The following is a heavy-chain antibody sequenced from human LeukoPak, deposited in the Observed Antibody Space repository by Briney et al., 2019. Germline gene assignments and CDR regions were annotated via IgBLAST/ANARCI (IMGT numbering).Heavy chain of an antibody. CDR2: INHSGST. Sequence: KPSETLSLTCAVYGEPFSGYYWSWIRQPPGKGLEWIGEINHSGSTNYNPSLKSRVTISVDTSKNQFSLKLSSVTAADTAVYYCAREVVGATFYFDYWGQGTLVTVSS. CDR1: GEPFSGYY. CDR3: AREVVGATFYFDY. J-gene: IGHJ4*02. V-gene: IGHV4-34*01. D-gene: IGHD1-26*01.